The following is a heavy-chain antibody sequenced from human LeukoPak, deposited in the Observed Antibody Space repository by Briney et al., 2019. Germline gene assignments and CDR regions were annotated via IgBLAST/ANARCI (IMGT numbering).Heavy chain of an antibody. V-gene: IGHV4-30-4*02. CDR2: IYYSGGT. CDR1: GGSISSGDYY. Sequence: SETLSLTCTVSGGSISSGDYYWSWIRQPPGKGLEWIGYIYYSGGTYYNPSLKSRVTISVDTSKNQFSLKLSSVTAADTAVYYCAREHNWYFDLWGRGTLVTVSS. CDR3: AREHNWYFDL. J-gene: IGHJ2*01.